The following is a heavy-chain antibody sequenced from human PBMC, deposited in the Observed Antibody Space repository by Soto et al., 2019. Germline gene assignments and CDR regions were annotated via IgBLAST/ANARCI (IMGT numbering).Heavy chain of an antibody. Sequence: GESLKISCAASGFTFSSYGMHWVRQAPGKGLEWVAVIWYDGSNKYYADSVKGRFTISRDNSKNTLYLQMNSLRAEDTAVYYCARGITMVRGLEDYYYGMDVWGQGTTVTVSS. CDR3: ARGITMVRGLEDYYYGMDV. J-gene: IGHJ6*02. CDR2: IWYDGSNK. V-gene: IGHV3-33*01. D-gene: IGHD3-10*01. CDR1: GFTFSSYG.